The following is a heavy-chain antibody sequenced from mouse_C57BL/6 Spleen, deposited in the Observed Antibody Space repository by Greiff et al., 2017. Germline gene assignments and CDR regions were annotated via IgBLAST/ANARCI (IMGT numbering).Heavy chain of an antibody. Sequence: QVQLQQSGTELVKPGASVKLSCKASGYTFTSYWMHWVKQRPGQGLEWIGNINPSNGGTNYNEKFKSKATLTVDKSSSTAYMQLSSLTSEDSAVYYCARWSTTAVYAMDYWGQGTSVTVSS. V-gene: IGHV1-53*01. J-gene: IGHJ4*01. CDR2: INPSNGGT. CDR3: ARWSTTAVYAMDY. D-gene: IGHD1-1*01. CDR1: GYTFTSYW.